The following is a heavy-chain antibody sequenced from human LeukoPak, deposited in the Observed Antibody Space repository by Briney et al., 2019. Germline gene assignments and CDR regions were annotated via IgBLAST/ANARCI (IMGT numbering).Heavy chain of an antibody. CDR2: ISPTGSTT. CDR1: GFSSSGHW. CDR3: ARGPNSNWSGLDF. D-gene: IGHD6-6*01. V-gene: IGHV3-74*01. Sequence: GGSLRLSCTASGFSSSGHWMHWARQLPGKGQVWVSRISPTGSTTSYADSVKGRFTVSRDNAKNTLYLQVNNLRAEDTAVYYCARGPNSNWSGLDFWGQGTLLTVSS. J-gene: IGHJ4*02.